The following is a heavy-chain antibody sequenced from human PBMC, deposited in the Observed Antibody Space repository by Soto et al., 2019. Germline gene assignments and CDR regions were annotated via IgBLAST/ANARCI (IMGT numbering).Heavy chain of an antibody. CDR1: GYTFTSYG. Sequence: QVQLVQSGAEVKKPGASVKVSCKASGYTFTSYGISWVRQAPGQGLEWMGWISAYNGNTNYAQKLQGRVTMTTDTXXSXAXXELRSLRSVDTAVYYCASGTLGYYDSSGYYHAFDIRGQGTLVTVSS. CDR2: ISAYNGNT. CDR3: ASGTLGYYDSSGYYHAFDI. D-gene: IGHD3-22*01. V-gene: IGHV1-18*01. J-gene: IGHJ3*02.